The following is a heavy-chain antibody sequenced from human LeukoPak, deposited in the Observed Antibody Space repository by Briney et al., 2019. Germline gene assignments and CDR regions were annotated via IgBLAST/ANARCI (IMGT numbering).Heavy chain of an antibody. D-gene: IGHD4-17*01. CDR2: INDSGNT. J-gene: IGHJ4*02. Sequence: SETLSLTSTVSGASISDYYWSWIRQPPGQGLDWIAYINDSGNTRYNPSLRGRVTISVESSKNQFSLKVNSVSAADTAVYYCARGRYGDDGHYWGQGNLVTVS. CDR3: ARGRYGDDGHY. CDR1: GASISDYY. V-gene: IGHV4-59*01.